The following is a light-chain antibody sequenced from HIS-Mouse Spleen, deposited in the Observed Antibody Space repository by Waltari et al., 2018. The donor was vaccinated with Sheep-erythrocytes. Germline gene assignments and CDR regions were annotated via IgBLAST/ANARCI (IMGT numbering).Light chain of an antibody. J-gene: IGLJ1*01. V-gene: IGLV2-11*01. Sequence: QSALTQPRSVSGPPGQSVTISCTGTISHVGGSNYFSWYQQHPGKAPKLMIYDVSKRPSGVPDRFSGSKSGNTASLTISGLQAEDEADYYCCSYAGSYNHVFATGTKVTVL. CDR2: DVS. CDR3: CSYAGSYNHV. CDR1: ISHVGGSNY.